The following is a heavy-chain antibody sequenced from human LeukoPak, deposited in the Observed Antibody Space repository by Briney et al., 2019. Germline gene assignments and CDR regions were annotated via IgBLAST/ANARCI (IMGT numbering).Heavy chain of an antibody. V-gene: IGHV3-7*01. D-gene: IGHD3-3*01. CDR2: IKQDGSEK. J-gene: IGHJ4*02. CDR3: ARSNYDFWSGYLYYLDY. CDR1: GFTFSTYW. Sequence: GGSLRLSCAASGFTFSTYWMSWVRLAPGKGLEWVANIKQDGSEKYYVDSVKGRFTISRDNAKNSLYLQMNSLRAEDTAVYYCARSNYDFWSGYLYYLDYWGQGTLVTVSS.